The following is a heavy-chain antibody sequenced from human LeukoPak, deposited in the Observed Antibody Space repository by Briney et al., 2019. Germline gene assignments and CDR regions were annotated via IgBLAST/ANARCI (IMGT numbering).Heavy chain of an antibody. J-gene: IGHJ6*03. D-gene: IGHD2-2*01. CDR1: GYTFTSYG. Sequence: ASVKVSCKASGYTFTSYGISWVRQAPGQGLEWMGRISAYNGNTNYAQKLQGRVTMTTDTSTSTAYMELRSLRSDDTAVYYCARLQAQYCSSTSCYLGGDLYYYYYMDVWGKGTTVTVSS. CDR3: ARLQAQYCSSTSCYLGGDLYYYYYMDV. V-gene: IGHV1-18*01. CDR2: ISAYNGNT.